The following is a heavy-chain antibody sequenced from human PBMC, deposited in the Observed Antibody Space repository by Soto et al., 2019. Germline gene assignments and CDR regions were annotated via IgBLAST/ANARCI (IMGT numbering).Heavy chain of an antibody. CDR3: ARWDYGVYASFDY. CDR1: GYTFTSHD. Sequence: QVQLVQSGAEVKKSGASVKVSCKASGYTFTSHDINWVRQATGQGLEWMGWMNPNSGNTGYAHKFQGRVTMTRNTSISTAYMERGSLRSEHTAVYYCARWDYGVYASFDYWAQGTLVNVSS. V-gene: IGHV1-8*01. CDR2: MNPNSGNT. J-gene: IGHJ4*02. D-gene: IGHD4-17*01.